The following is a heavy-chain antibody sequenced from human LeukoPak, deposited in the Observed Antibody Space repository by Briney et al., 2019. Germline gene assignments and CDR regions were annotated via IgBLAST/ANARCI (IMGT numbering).Heavy chain of an antibody. J-gene: IGHJ4*02. CDR3: ARGPNPAMVTTILDS. Sequence: GSLRLSCAASGFTFSSYAMSWVRQAPGKGLEWLGEIYHSGNTNYNPSLKSRVTISVDTSKNQFSLRLSSVTAADTAIYYCARGPNPAMVTTILDSWAQGTLVTVSS. CDR2: IYHSGNT. CDR1: GFTFSSYA. D-gene: IGHD2-21*02. V-gene: IGHV4-34*01.